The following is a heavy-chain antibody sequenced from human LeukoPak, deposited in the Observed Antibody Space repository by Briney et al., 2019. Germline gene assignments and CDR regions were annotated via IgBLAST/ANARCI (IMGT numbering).Heavy chain of an antibody. Sequence: GGSLRLSCAASGFTVSSNYMSWVRQAPGKGLVWVSVIYSGGSTYYADCVKGRFSISRDNSKNTLYLQMNSLRAEDTAVYYCARAAPYSGDDYSDYWGQGTLVTVSS. CDR3: ARAAPYSGDDYSDY. V-gene: IGHV3-53*01. J-gene: IGHJ4*02. CDR2: IYSGGST. D-gene: IGHD5-12*01. CDR1: GFTVSSNY.